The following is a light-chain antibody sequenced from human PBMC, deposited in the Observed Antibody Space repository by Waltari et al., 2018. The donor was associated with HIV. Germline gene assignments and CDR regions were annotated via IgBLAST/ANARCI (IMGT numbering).Light chain of an antibody. V-gene: IGLV1-44*01. CDR2: SNS. J-gene: IGLJ3*02. CDR1: SSHIGTNT. Sequence: QSVLTQPPSASGTPGQRVTISCSGSSSHIGTNTVTWYQQLPGTAPKLLIYSNSQRPSGVPDRFSGSKSGTSASLAISGLQSEDEADYYCAAWDDSLNGRVFGGGTKLTVL. CDR3: AAWDDSLNGRV.